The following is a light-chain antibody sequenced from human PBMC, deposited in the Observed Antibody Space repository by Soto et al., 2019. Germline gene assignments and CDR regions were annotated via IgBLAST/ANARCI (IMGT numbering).Light chain of an antibody. CDR1: HSISSW. V-gene: IGKV1-5*01. Sequence: DIQMTQSPSTLSASVGDRVTITCRASHSISSWLAWYQQKPGKAPNLLIYAASTLESGVPSRFSGSSCRTDSPLTISIQPPDYFATYYRQRYNSYLTFGQGTKVEIK. CDR2: AAS. CDR3: QRYNSYLT. J-gene: IGKJ1*01.